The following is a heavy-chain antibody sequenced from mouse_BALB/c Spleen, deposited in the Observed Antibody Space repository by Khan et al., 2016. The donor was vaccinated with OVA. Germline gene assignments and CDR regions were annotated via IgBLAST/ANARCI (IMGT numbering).Heavy chain of an antibody. V-gene: IGHV1-66*01. CDR1: GYTFTSYY. CDR2: IYPGNVNT. Sequence: QVQLQQSGPELVRPRASVRISCKASGYTFTSYYIHWVKQRPGQGLEWIGWIYPGNVNTTYNEKFKGKVTLSADRSSNTAYLHLSSLTSEDSVDYYSEREGYYGNDRAWFAYWGQGTLVTVSA. CDR3: EREGYYGNDRAWFAY. D-gene: IGHD2-2*01. J-gene: IGHJ3*01.